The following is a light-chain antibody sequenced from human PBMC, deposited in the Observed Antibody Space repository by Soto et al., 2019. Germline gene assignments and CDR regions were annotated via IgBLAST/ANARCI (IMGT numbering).Light chain of an antibody. CDR3: QQANSPIT. J-gene: IGKJ5*01. CDR1: QDVNNW. Sequence: DIQMTQSPSSVSASVGDSVTITCRASQDVNNWLAWYQQTPGRAPKLLIYAAYNLQSGVPSRFSGSGSGTDFTLTINNLQPEDFATYYCQQANSPITFGQGTRLEIK. CDR2: AAY. V-gene: IGKV1-12*01.